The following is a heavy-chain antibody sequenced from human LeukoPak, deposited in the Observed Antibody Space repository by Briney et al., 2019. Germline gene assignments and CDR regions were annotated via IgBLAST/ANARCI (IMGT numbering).Heavy chain of an antibody. CDR1: GFTFSSYE. J-gene: IGHJ4*02. D-gene: IGHD3-10*01. CDR3: ARGPYGSGSYSQYYFDY. V-gene: IGHV3-48*03. Sequence: GGSLRLSCAASGFTFSSYEMNWVRQAPGKGLEWVSYISSSGSTIYYADSVKGRFTISRDNAKNSLYLQMNSLRAEDTAVYYCARGPYGSGSYSQYYFDYWGQGTLVTVSS. CDR2: ISSSGSTI.